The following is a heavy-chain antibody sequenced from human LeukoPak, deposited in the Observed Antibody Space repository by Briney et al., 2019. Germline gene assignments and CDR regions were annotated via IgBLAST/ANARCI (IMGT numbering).Heavy chain of an antibody. Sequence: GGSLRLSCAASGFTFSSYWMSWVRQARGKGLEWVANIKQDGSEKYYVDSVKGRFTISRDNAKNSLYLQMNSLRAEDTAVYYCARDLENDYYYFYMDVWGKGTTVTVSS. CDR2: IKQDGSEK. V-gene: IGHV3-7*01. CDR1: GFTFSSYW. D-gene: IGHD2/OR15-2a*01. J-gene: IGHJ6*03. CDR3: ARDLENDYYYFYMDV.